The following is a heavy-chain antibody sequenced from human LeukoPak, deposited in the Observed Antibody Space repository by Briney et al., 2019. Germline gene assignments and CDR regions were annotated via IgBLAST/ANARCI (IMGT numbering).Heavy chain of an antibody. CDR3: ASEGRELPAFDY. D-gene: IGHD1-26*01. CDR1: GFTFSSYC. J-gene: IGHJ4*02. V-gene: IGHV3-7*01. CDR2: IKQDGSEK. Sequence: PGGSLRLSCAASGFTFSSYCMSWVRQAPGKGLEWVANIKQDGSEKYYVDSVKGRFTISRDNAKNSLYLQMNSLRAEDTAVYYCASEGRELPAFDYWGQGTLVTVSS.